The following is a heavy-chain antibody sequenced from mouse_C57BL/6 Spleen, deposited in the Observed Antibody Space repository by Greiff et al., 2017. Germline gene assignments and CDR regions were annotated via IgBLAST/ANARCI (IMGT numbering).Heavy chain of an antibody. V-gene: IGHV1-81*01. CDR1: GYTFTSYG. Sequence: VKLMESGAELARPGASVKLSCKASGYTFTSYGISWVKQRTGQGLEWIGEIYPRSGNTYYNEKFKGKATLTADKSSSTAYMELSSLTSEDSAVYFCARGLVDYAMDYWGQGTSVTVSS. CDR3: ARGLVDYAMDY. CDR2: IYPRSGNT. D-gene: IGHD1-1*01. J-gene: IGHJ4*01.